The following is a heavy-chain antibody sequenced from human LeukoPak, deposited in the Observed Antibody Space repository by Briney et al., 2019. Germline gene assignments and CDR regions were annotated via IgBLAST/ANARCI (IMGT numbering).Heavy chain of an antibody. D-gene: IGHD3-10*01. CDR2: IYYSGST. J-gene: IGHJ5*02. V-gene: IGHV4-59*08. CDR3: ARGHLGLSP. CDR1: GGSITSYY. Sequence: SETLSLTCTVSGGSITSYYWTWIRQPPGKGLEWIGYIYYSGSTNYNPSLKSRVTISVDTSKNQFSLKLSSVTAADTAVYYCARGHLGLSPWGQGTLVTVSS.